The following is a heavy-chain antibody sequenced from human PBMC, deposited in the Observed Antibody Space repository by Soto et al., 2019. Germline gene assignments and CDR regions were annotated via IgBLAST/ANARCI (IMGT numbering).Heavy chain of an antibody. CDR2: IIPILGIA. J-gene: IGHJ4*02. V-gene: IGHV1-69*02. CDR3: ARGRRRFLEWLLSPFDY. CDR1: GGTFSSYT. D-gene: IGHD3-3*01. Sequence: ASVKVSCKASGGTFSSYTISWVRQAPGQGLEWMGRIIPILGIANYAQKFQGRVTITADKSTSTAYMELSSLRSEDTAVYYCARGRRRFLEWLLSPFDYWGQGTLVTVSS.